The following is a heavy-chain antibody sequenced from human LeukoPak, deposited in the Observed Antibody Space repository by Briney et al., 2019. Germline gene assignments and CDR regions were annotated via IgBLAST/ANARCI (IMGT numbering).Heavy chain of an antibody. CDR3: ASAREDAFDI. D-gene: IGHD5-24*01. CDR1: GGSISSGDYY. V-gene: IGHV4-30-4*08. Sequence: QTSETLSLTCTVSGGSISSGDYYWSWIRQPPGKGLEWIGYIYYSGSTYYNPSLKSRVTISVDTSKNQFSLTLSSVTAADTAVYYCASAREDAFDIWGQGTMVTVSS. CDR2: IYYSGST. J-gene: IGHJ3*02.